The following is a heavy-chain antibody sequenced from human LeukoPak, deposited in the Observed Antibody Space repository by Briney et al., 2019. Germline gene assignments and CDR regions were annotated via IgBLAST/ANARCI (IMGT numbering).Heavy chain of an antibody. Sequence: GASVTVSCKASGYTFTTYAMHWVRQAPGQRLEWMGWINADSGGTKYSQRFQGRVTITRDTSAYTVYMELRSLISEDTAVYYCARAPYDFLTGYSLNWFDPWGQGTLVTVSP. CDR2: INADSGGT. CDR1: GYTFTTYA. D-gene: IGHD3-9*01. J-gene: IGHJ5*02. V-gene: IGHV1-3*01. CDR3: ARAPYDFLTGYSLNWFDP.